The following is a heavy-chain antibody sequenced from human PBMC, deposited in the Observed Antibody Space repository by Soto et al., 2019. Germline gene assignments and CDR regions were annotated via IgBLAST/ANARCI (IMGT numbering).Heavy chain of an antibody. D-gene: IGHD2-8*01. CDR3: SRLTNGRAGDD. V-gene: IGHV4-39*01. CDR1: GGSITISNYH. Sequence: QVQLQESGPGLVKPSEALSLTCTVSGGSITISNYHWGWSRQPPGKGLEWIGTIYYSGNTYHNPSLKSRVTMSMDASKNQFSLTLSSVAVADTAVYYCSRLTNGRAGDDWGQGTLVTVSS. J-gene: IGHJ4*02. CDR2: IYYSGNT.